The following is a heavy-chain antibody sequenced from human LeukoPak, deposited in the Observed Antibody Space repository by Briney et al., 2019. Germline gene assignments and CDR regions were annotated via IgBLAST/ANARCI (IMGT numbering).Heavy chain of an antibody. CDR2: IQYDGSNK. V-gene: IGHV3-30*02. CDR3: AKDSEWELWLFDY. J-gene: IGHJ4*02. CDR1: GFTFSAYG. Sequence: PGGSLRLSCAASGFTFSAYGMHWVRQAPGKGLEWVAFIQYDGSNKYCADSVKGRFTLSRDNSKNTMYLQMNSLRAEDTAVYYCAKDSEWELWLFDYWGQGTLVTVSS. D-gene: IGHD1-26*01.